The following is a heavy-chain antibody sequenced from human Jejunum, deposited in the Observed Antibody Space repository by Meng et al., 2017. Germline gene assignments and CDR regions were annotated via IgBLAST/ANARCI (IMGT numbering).Heavy chain of an antibody. CDR2: IYHSGNT. CDR3: ARGSRDDGSGSGYYKTWFDP. CDR1: GYPISSGYY. V-gene: IGHV4-38-2*02. D-gene: IGHD3-22*01. J-gene: IGHJ5*02. Sequence: SEILSPTCTAPGYPISSGYYWGWTRQPPGKWLEWLGSIYHSGNTQYNPSLKSRATILADTSKNRFSLRLTSVTAADTAVYFCARGSRDDGSGSGYYKTWFDPWGQGTLVTVSS.